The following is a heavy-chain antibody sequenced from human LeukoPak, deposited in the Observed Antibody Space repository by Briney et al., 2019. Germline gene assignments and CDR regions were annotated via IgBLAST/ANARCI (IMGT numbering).Heavy chain of an antibody. CDR2: TRTSAEGANYA. Sequence: PGGSLRLSCATSGFSFTDYPMNWVRQAPGKGLEWVSNTRTSAEGANYAYYADSVKGRVTISRDDAKNTLYLHMNSLRDDDTAVYYCASDQRYAFDYWGQGILVTVSS. CDR3: ASDQRYAFDY. V-gene: IGHV3-48*02. J-gene: IGHJ4*02. D-gene: IGHD3-9*01. CDR1: GFSFTDYP.